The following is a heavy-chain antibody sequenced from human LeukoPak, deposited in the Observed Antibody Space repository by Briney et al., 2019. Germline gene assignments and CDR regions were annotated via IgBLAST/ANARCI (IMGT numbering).Heavy chain of an antibody. CDR3: ALGAIVVVPSSWFDP. Sequence: SETLSLTCTVSGGSISSSSYYWGWIRQPPGKGLEWIGSIYYSGSTYYDPSLKSRVTISVDTSKNQFSLKLSSVTAADTAVYYCALGAIVVVPSSWFDPWGQGTLVTVSS. D-gene: IGHD2-2*01. J-gene: IGHJ5*02. CDR2: IYYSGST. V-gene: IGHV4-39*01. CDR1: GGSISSSSYY.